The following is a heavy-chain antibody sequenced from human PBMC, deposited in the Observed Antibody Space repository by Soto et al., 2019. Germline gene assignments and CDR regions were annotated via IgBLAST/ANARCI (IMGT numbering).Heavy chain of an antibody. J-gene: IGHJ4*02. CDR3: ARGPSCGGDCYLFDY. V-gene: IGHV1-46*01. D-gene: IGHD2-21*02. Sequence: WASVKVSCKASGYTFTSYYIHWVRQAPGQGLEWVAMINPGGGRTKNAQMFQGRVTLTRDTSTGTVDMELSSLTSADTAVYYCARGPSCGGDCYLFDYWVQGSLVTVSS. CDR1: GYTFTSYY. CDR2: INPGGGRT.